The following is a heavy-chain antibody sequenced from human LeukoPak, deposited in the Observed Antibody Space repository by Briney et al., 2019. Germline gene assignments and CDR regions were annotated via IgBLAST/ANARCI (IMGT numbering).Heavy chain of an antibody. J-gene: IGHJ6*02. Sequence: GASVKVSCKASGYTFTSYDINWVRQATGQGLEWMGWMNPNSGNTGYAQKFQGRVTMTRNTSISTAYMELSSLRSEDTAVYYCAGGQGQYQPHYGMDVWGQGTTVTVSS. D-gene: IGHD2-2*01. CDR3: AGGQGQYQPHYGMDV. V-gene: IGHV1-8*01. CDR1: GYTFTSYD. CDR2: MNPNSGNT.